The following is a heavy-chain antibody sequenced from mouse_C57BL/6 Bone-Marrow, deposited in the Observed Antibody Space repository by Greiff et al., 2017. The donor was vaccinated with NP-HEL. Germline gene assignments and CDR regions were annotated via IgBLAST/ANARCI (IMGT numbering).Heavy chain of an antibody. CDR1: GYTFTSYW. Sequence: VQLQQSGAELAKPGASVKLSCKASGYTFTSYWMHWVKQRPGQGLEWIGYINPSSGYTKYNQKFKDKATLTADKSSSTAYMQLSSLTYEDSAVYYCARGYSSYPAWFAYWGQGTLVTVSA. CDR2: INPSSGYT. CDR3: ARGYSSYPAWFAY. V-gene: IGHV1-7*01. D-gene: IGHD1-1*01. J-gene: IGHJ3*01.